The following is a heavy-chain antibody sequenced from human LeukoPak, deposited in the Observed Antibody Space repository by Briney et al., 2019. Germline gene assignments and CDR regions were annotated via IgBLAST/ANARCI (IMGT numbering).Heavy chain of an antibody. CDR3: ARGRFGGVLTGYYSDAFDI. CDR1: GFTFSSYE. Sequence: GGSLRLSCAASGFTFSSYEMNWVRQAPGKGLEWVSYISSSGSTIYYADSVKGRFTISRDNAKNSLYLQMNSLRAEVTAVYYCARGRFGGVLTGYYSDAFDIWGQGTMVTVSS. V-gene: IGHV3-48*03. CDR2: ISSSGSTI. D-gene: IGHD3-9*01. J-gene: IGHJ3*02.